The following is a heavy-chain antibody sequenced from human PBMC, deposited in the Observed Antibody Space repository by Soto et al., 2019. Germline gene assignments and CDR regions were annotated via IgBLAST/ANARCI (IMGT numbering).Heavy chain of an antibody. V-gene: IGHV3-30-3*01. Sequence: PGGSLRLSCAASGFTFSSYAMHWVRQAPGKGLEWVAVISYDGSNKYYADSVKGRFTISRDNSKNTLYLQMNSLRAEDTAVYYCARDRFEHYYDSSDYYSYYYYGMDVWGQGTTVTVSS. D-gene: IGHD3-22*01. CDR1: GFTFSSYA. CDR2: ISYDGSNK. CDR3: ARDRFEHYYDSSDYYSYYYYGMDV. J-gene: IGHJ6*02.